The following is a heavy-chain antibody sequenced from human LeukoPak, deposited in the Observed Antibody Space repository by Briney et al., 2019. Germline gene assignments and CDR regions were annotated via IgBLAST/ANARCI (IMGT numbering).Heavy chain of an antibody. CDR3: ARRRKYCSSTSCYSADGFDY. V-gene: IGHV1-2*06. D-gene: IGHD2-2*01. J-gene: IGHJ4*02. CDR2: INPNSGGT. CDR1: GYTFTGYY. Sequence: GASVKVSCKASGYTFTGYYMHWVRQAPGQGLEWMGRINPNSGGTNYAQKFQGRVTMTRDTSISTAYMELSRPRSDDTAVYYCARRRKYCSSTSCYSADGFDYWGQGTLVTVSS.